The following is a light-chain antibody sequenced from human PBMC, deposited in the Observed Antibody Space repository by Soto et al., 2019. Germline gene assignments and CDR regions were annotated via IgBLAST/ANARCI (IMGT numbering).Light chain of an antibody. Sequence: QSALTQPASVSGSPGQSITISCTGTTTDIRRYNYVSWYQHHPDKAPKLILYEVSNRPSGVSDRCSGSKSGTTASLTISGLQPEDEASYYCSSYTSSGTLVFGGGTKLTVL. CDR2: EVS. V-gene: IGLV2-14*01. J-gene: IGLJ2*01. CDR3: SSYTSSGTLV. CDR1: TTDIRRYNY.